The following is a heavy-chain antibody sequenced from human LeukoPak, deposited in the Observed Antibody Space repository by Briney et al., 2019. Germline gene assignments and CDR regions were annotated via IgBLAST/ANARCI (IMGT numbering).Heavy chain of an antibody. CDR2: INHSGST. CDR1: GGSFSGYY. J-gene: IGHJ6*04. Sequence: PSETLSLTCAVYGGSFSGYYWSWIRQPPGKGLEWIGEINHSGSTNYNPSLKSRVTISVDTSKNQFSLKLSSVTAADTAVYYCARGEDAVATIFYYYYYGMDVWGKGTTVTLSS. CDR3: ARGEDAVATIFYYYYYGMDV. D-gene: IGHD5-12*01. V-gene: IGHV4-34*01.